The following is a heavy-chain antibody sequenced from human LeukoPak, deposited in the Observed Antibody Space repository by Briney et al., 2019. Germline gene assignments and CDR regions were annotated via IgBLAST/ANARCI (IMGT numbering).Heavy chain of an antibody. Sequence: SETLSLTCAVYGGSFSGYYWSWIRQPPGKGLEWIGEINHSGSTNYNPSLKSRVTISVDTSKNQFSLKLSSVTAADTAVYYCARHLARSHYYNSSGYYQSPFDYWGQGTLVTVSS. CDR2: INHSGST. CDR3: ARHLARSHYYNSSGYYQSPFDY. V-gene: IGHV4-34*01. J-gene: IGHJ4*02. D-gene: IGHD3-22*01. CDR1: GGSFSGYY.